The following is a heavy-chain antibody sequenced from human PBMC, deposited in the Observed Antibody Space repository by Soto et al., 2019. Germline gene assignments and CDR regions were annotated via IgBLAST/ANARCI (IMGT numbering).Heavy chain of an antibody. CDR2: IYYSGST. CDR1: GGSISSGGYY. CDR3: ARAEGYDFWSGYYYYYYYMDV. J-gene: IGHJ6*03. Sequence: SETLSLTCTVSGGSISSGGYYWSWIRQHPGKGLEWIGYIYYSGSTYYNPSLKSRVTISVDTSKNQFSLKLSSVTAADTAVYYCARAEGYDFWSGYYYYYYYMDVWGKGTTVTSP. V-gene: IGHV4-31*03. D-gene: IGHD3-3*01.